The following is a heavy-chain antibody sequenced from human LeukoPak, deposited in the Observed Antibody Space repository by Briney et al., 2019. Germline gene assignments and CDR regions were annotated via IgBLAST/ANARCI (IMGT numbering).Heavy chain of an antibody. CDR2: IYHSGST. Sequence: SETLSLTCTVSGYSISSGYYWGWIRQPPGKGLEWIGSIYHSGSTYYDPSLKSRVTISVDTSKNQFSLKLSSVTAADTAVYYCARERVAVAGTCYFDYWGQGTLVTVSS. J-gene: IGHJ4*02. V-gene: IGHV4-38-2*02. CDR1: GYSISSGYY. CDR3: ARERVAVAGTCYFDY. D-gene: IGHD6-19*01.